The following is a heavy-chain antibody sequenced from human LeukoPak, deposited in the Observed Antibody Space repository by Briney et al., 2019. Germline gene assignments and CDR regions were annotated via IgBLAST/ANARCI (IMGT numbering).Heavy chain of an antibody. CDR2: ISYDGSNK. Sequence: PGGSLRLSCAASGFTFSNYWMSWVRQAPGKGLEWVAVISYDGSNKYYADSVKGRFTISRDNSKNTLYLQMNSLRAKDTAVYYCAKERLSVVPATYYFDYWGQGTLVTVSS. V-gene: IGHV3-30*18. D-gene: IGHD2-2*01. CDR3: AKERLSVVPATYYFDY. CDR1: GFTFSNYW. J-gene: IGHJ4*02.